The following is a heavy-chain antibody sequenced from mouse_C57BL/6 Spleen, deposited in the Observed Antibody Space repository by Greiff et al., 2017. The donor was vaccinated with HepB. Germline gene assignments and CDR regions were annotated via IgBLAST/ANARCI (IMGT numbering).Heavy chain of an antibody. J-gene: IGHJ3*01. CDR2: IDPETGGT. D-gene: IGHD2-5*01. CDR3: TRGTSNLTWFAY. V-gene: IGHV1-15*01. Sequence: QVQLKQSGAELVRPGASVTLSCKASGYTFTDYEMHWVKQTPVHGLEWIGAIDPETGGTAYNQKFKGKAILTADKSSSTAYMELRSLTSEDSAVYYCTRGTSNLTWFAYWGQGTLVTVSA. CDR1: GYTFTDYE.